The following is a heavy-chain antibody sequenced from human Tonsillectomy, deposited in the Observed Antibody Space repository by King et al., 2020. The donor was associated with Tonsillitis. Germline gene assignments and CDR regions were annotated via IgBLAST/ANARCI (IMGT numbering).Heavy chain of an antibody. CDR3: ARARGYSYGSDAFDI. CDR1: GGSFSGYC. J-gene: IGHJ3*02. V-gene: IGHV4-34*01. D-gene: IGHD5-18*01. Sequence: VQLQQWGAGLLKPSETLSLTCAVYGGSFSGYCWSWIRQPPGKGLEWIGEINHSGSTNYNPSLKSRVTVSVDTSKNQFSMKLSSVTAADTAVYYCARARGYSYGSDAFDIWGQGAMVTVPS. CDR2: INHSGST.